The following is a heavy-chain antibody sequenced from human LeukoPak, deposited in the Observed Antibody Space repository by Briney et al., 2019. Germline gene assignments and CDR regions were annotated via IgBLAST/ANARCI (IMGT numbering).Heavy chain of an antibody. V-gene: IGHV3-30-3*01. CDR1: GFTFSDYP. Sequence: GRSLRLSCAASGFTFSDYPMHWVRQSPGKGLVWVAVISNDGDTKSYARSVKGRFTISRDNSQNTLYLQMNSLSPDDTAVYYCARVGDAPYYYYMDVWGKGTTVIVSS. D-gene: IGHD2-21*02. CDR2: ISNDGDTK. J-gene: IGHJ6*03. CDR3: ARVGDAPYYYYMDV.